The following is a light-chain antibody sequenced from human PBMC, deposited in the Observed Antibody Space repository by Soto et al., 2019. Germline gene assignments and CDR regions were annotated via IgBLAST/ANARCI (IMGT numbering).Light chain of an antibody. CDR3: QQSYSTPRT. CDR1: QSISSY. V-gene: IGKV1-39*01. J-gene: IGKJ1*01. CDR2: AAS. Sequence: DIQMSQPPSSLSASVGDRVTITCRASQSISSYLNWYQQKPGKAPKLLIYAASSLQSGVPSRFSGSGSGTDFTLTISSLQPEDFATYYCQQSYSTPRTFGQGTNVDIK.